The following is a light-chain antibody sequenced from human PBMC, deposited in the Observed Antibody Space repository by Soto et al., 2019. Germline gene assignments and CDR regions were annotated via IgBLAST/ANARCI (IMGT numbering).Light chain of an antibody. Sequence: QSVLTQPPSASGSPGQSVTISCTGTSSDVGGYNYVSWYQQHPGKAPKLMIYEVSKRPSGVPDRFSGSKSGNTASLTVSGLQAEDEADYYCNSYAGSNLLVFGGGTKLTVL. CDR3: NSYAGSNLLV. J-gene: IGLJ2*01. CDR1: SSDVGGYNY. CDR2: EVS. V-gene: IGLV2-8*01.